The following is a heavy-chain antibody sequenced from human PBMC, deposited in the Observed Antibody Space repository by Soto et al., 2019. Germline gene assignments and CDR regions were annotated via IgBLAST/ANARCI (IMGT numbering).Heavy chain of an antibody. J-gene: IGHJ3*02. D-gene: IGHD3-10*01. CDR1: GFAFTGHP. Sequence: VQLLESGGGLAQPGGSLRLSCAASGFAFTGHPMSWVRQAPEKGLEWVAGISDGGDLTYNADSVKGRFTISRDNSRNTLCLQMNSLGAEDTAVYYCARRVIGSSRAFDIWGQGTMVTVSS. V-gene: IGHV3-23*01. CDR2: ISDGGDLT. CDR3: ARRVIGSSRAFDI.